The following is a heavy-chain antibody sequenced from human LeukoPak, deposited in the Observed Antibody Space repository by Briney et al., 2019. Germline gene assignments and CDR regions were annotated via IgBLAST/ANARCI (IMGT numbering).Heavy chain of an antibody. V-gene: IGHV3-53*01. CDR1: GSTVRSNH. Sequence: GGSLRLSCAASGSTVRSNHMSWVRQVPGKGLEWVSVISNGGGTNYVDSVKGRFTISRDNSKNTLYLQMNSLRAEDTAVYYCTLVRGFKRPLDCWGQGTLVTVSS. D-gene: IGHD2-8*02. CDR3: TLVRGFKRPLDC. CDR2: ISNGGGT. J-gene: IGHJ4*02.